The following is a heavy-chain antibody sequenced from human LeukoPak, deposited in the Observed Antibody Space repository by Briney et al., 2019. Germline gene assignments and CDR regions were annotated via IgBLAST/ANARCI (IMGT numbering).Heavy chain of an antibody. V-gene: IGHV4-59*11. D-gene: IGHD6-13*01. Sequence: SETLSLTCTVSGGSISSHYWSWIRQPPGKGLEWIGYVSDSGSTNYNPSLKSRVTVSVDTSKDQFSLKLISVTAADTAVYYCARTGSSWPLYYYYYMDVWGKGTTVTVSS. CDR1: GGSISSHY. CDR2: VSDSGST. CDR3: ARTGSSWPLYYYYYMDV. J-gene: IGHJ6*03.